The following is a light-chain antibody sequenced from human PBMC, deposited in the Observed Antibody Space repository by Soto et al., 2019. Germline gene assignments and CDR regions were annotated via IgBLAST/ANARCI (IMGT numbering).Light chain of an antibody. CDR2: DAS. Sequence: DIVLTHSPTTLAFSPWERANLSCRASQRVSSYFACYQQKHGQAPRILTYDASNRATGIPARFSGSGSGTDFTLTISSLEPEDFAVYYCQQRSNWPPVTFGQGTRLEIK. CDR1: QRVSSY. J-gene: IGKJ5*01. V-gene: IGKV3-11*01. CDR3: QQRSNWPPVT.